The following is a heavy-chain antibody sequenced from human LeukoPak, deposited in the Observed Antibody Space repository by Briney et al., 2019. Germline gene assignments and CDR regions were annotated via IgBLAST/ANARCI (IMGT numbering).Heavy chain of an antibody. Sequence: PGGSLRLSCAASGLTFSGYWMSWVRQPPGKGLEWVASINLDGSEKHYVDSVKGRFTISRDNAKNSLYVQMNSLRAEDTAVYYCASSPFSMMNAFDIWGQGTMVTVSS. CDR1: GLTFSGYW. V-gene: IGHV3-7*01. CDR2: INLDGSEK. J-gene: IGHJ3*02. D-gene: IGHD3-22*01. CDR3: ASSPFSMMNAFDI.